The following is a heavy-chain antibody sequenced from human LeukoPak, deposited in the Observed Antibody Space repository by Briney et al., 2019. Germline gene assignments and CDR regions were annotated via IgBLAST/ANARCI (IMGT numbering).Heavy chain of an antibody. J-gene: IGHJ6*03. CDR1: GFTFDDYG. Sequence: GGSLRLSCAASGFTFDDYGVSWVRQVPGKGLEWVSGINWNGGSTGNADSVKGRFTISRDNAKNSLYLQMNSLRAEDTAFYYCARDNDPYYFYYMDVWGKGTTVTISS. V-gene: IGHV3-20*04. CDR2: INWNGGST. D-gene: IGHD1-1*01. CDR3: ARDNDPYYFYYMDV.